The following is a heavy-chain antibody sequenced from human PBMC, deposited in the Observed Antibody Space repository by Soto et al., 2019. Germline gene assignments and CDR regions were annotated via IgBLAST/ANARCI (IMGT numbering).Heavy chain of an antibody. CDR3: ARLVYDTRLNYMYFDF. V-gene: IGHV4-4*02. J-gene: IGHJ4*02. Sequence: PSETPSLTCAVSRVSPTSGNWWAWVRQSPQRGLEYIGEIFHDGTANYYPSFERRVAMSVDTSRNQFSLKLTSVTAADTAVYFCARLVYDTRLNYMYFDFWGPGTLVTVSS. CDR1: RVSPTSGNW. CDR2: IFHDGTA. D-gene: IGHD3-10*01.